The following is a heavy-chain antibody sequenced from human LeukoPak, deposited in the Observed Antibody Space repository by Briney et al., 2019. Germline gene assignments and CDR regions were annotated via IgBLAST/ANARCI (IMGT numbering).Heavy chain of an antibody. CDR1: GYTFNNYG. CDR2: MSGHNGNT. Sequence: ASVKVSCKAFGYTFNNYGITWVRRAPGQGLEWMRWMSGHNGNTKYAQKLQGRVTMTTDTSTSAAYMEVRSLRSDDTAMYYCARGSSSAPQILAFDLWGQGTLVTVSS. J-gene: IGHJ4*01. D-gene: IGHD1-26*01. V-gene: IGHV1-18*01. CDR3: ARGSSSAPQILAFDL.